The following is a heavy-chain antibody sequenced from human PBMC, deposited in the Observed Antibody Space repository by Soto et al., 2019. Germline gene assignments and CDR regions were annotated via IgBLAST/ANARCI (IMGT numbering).Heavy chain of an antibody. Sequence: GGSLRLYCASCGFSLSNYVMHWVRQAPGKGLEYVSAITGNGGITYYADSVKGRFTIYRDNSKNTLYLQMNSLRAEDTAVYYCASPSSPWCRGGTRDFGYCGEGTLGTVSS. CDR2: ITGNGGIT. V-gene: IGHV3-64*04. D-gene: IGHD2-15*01. CDR1: GFSLSNYV. CDR3: ASPSSPWCRGGTRDFGY. J-gene: IGHJ4*02.